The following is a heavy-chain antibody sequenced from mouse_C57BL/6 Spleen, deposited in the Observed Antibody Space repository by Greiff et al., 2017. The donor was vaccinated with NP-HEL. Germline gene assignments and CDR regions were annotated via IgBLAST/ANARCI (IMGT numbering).Heavy chain of an antibody. V-gene: IGHV3-6*01. CDR1: GYSITSGYY. Sequence: EVQLQESGPGLVKPSQSLSLTCSVTGYSITSGYYWNWIRQFPGNKLEWMGYISYDGSNNYNPSLKNRISITRDTSKNQFFLKLNSVTTEDTATYYCASLLGAMDYWGQGTSVTVSS. CDR2: ISYDGSN. J-gene: IGHJ4*01. CDR3: ASLLGAMDY. D-gene: IGHD3-3*01.